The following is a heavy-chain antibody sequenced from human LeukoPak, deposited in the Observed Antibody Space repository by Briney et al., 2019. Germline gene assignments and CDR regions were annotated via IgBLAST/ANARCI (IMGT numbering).Heavy chain of an antibody. D-gene: IGHD6-19*01. J-gene: IGHJ4*02. Sequence: AASVKVSCKASGGTFSSYAISWVRQAPGQGLEWMGGIIPIFGTANYAQKFQGRVTITTDESTSTAYMELSSLRSEDTAVYFCARSGTGYSSGWPLFDYWGQGTLITVSS. CDR3: ARSGTGYSSGWPLFDY. CDR2: IIPIFGTA. CDR1: GGTFSSYA. V-gene: IGHV1-69*05.